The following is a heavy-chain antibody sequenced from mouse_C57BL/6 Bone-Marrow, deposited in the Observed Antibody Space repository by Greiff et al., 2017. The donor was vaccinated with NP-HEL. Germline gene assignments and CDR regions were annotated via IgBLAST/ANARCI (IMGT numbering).Heavy chain of an antibody. Sequence: EVQGVESGGGLVQPGGSLKLSCAASGFTFSDYGMAWVRQAPRKGPEWVAFISNLAYSIYYADPVTGRFSISRENAKNTLYLEMSSLRSEDTAMYYCARGYDYLKAMDYWGQGTSVTVSS. CDR3: ARGYDYLKAMDY. CDR2: ISNLAYSI. D-gene: IGHD2-4*01. CDR1: GFTFSDYG. J-gene: IGHJ4*01. V-gene: IGHV5-15*01.